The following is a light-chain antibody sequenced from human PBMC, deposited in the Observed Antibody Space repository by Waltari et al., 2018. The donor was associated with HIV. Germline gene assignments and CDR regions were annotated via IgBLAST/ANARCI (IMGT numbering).Light chain of an antibody. Sequence: QSALTQPASVSGSPGQSISISCTGTSSDVGGHNAVHWYQQHPAKAPKLVILEVSNRPSGVSNRFSGSKSGNRASLTISGLQAEDEAYYYCSSYTSSDTVVFGGGTKVTVL. V-gene: IGLV2-14*01. J-gene: IGLJ2*01. CDR3: SSYTSSDTVV. CDR1: SSDVGGHNA. CDR2: EVS.